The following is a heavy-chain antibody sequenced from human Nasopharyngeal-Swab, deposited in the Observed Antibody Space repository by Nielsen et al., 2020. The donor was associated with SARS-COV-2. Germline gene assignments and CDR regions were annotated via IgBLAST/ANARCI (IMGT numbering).Heavy chain of an antibody. D-gene: IGHD6-6*01. V-gene: IGHV3-21*01. CDR1: GFAFSAYT. Sequence: GGSLRLSCAAYGFAFSAYTMNWVRQAPGPGRGWVASISGSGSSRYYAASLKGRFTISRDNAQNSLFLQINSLTAEDTAFYFCVRGARRDYWGLGTLVTVSS. CDR2: ISGSGSSR. CDR3: VRGARRDY. J-gene: IGHJ4*02.